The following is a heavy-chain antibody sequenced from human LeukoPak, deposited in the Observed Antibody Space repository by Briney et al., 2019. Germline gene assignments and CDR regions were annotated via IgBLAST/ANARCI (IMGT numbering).Heavy chain of an antibody. Sequence: GGSLRLPCAASGFTFSSYGMHWVRQAPGKGLEWVAIIWYDGSNTYYADSVKGRFTISRDNSKNTLYLQMNSLRAEDTAVYYCAPDHGGYWGQGTLVTVSS. V-gene: IGHV3-33*01. CDR2: IWYDGSNT. CDR3: APDHGGY. CDR1: GFTFSSYG. D-gene: IGHD3-16*01. J-gene: IGHJ4*02.